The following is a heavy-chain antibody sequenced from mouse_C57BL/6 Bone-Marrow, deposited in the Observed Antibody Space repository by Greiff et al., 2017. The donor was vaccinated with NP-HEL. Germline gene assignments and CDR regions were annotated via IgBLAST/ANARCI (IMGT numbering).Heavy chain of an antibody. CDR3: AGGGITYGDPFAD. J-gene: IGHJ3*01. CDR1: GYTFTSYW. Sequence: QVQLQQPGAELVRPGSSVKLSCKASGYTFTSYWMHWVKQRPIQGLEWIGNIDPSDSETHYNQKFKDKATLTVDKSSSTAYMQLSSLTSEDSAVYYCAGGGITYGDPFADWGKGTLVTVSA. V-gene: IGHV1-52*01. D-gene: IGHD1-1*01. CDR2: IDPSDSET.